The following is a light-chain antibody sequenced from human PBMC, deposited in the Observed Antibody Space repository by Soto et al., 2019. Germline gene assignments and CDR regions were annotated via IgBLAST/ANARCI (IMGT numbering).Light chain of an antibody. J-gene: IGLJ3*02. CDR3: QTWDTGTRV. CDR2: VDSDGSH. Sequence: QSVLTQAPSASASLGASVKLTCTLSSGHSNYAIAWHQQQPEKGPRYLMKVDSDGSHSKGDGIPDRFSGSSSGTERYLTISSLQSEDEADYYCQTWDTGTRVFGGGTKLTVL. CDR1: SGHSNYA. V-gene: IGLV4-69*01.